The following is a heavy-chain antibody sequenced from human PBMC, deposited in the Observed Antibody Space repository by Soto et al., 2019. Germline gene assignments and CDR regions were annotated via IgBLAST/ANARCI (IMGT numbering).Heavy chain of an antibody. CDR3: AKDSRSHPQGWFDP. CDR2: ISGSGDYT. V-gene: IGHV3-23*01. D-gene: IGHD2-15*01. J-gene: IGHJ5*02. Sequence: EVQLLESGGGLVQPGESLRLSCAASGFTFSSYAMTWVRQAPGKGLEWVSLISGSGDYTYFADSVKGRFTISRDNSKDTLYLQMSSLRVEDTAIYYCAKDSRSHPQGWFDPWGQGTLVTVSS. CDR1: GFTFSSYA.